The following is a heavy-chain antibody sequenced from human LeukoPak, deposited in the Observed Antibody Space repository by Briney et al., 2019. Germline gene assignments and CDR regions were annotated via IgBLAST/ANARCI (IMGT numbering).Heavy chain of an antibody. D-gene: IGHD6-25*01. CDR1: GFTFSSYG. Sequence: GGSLRLSSAASGFTFSSYGMHWVRQAPGKGLEWVTFIRYDGSNKYYADSVKGRFTISRDNSKNTLYLQMNSLRAEDTAVYYCAKESLSYSSGGWGGYWGQGTLVTVSS. CDR3: AKESLSYSSGGWGGY. CDR2: IRYDGSNK. V-gene: IGHV3-30*02. J-gene: IGHJ4*02.